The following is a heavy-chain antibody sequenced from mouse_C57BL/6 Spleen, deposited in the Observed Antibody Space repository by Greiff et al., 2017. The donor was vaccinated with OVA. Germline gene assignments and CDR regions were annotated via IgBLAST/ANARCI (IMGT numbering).Heavy chain of an antibody. Sequence: VQLQQPGAELVRPGSSVKLSCKASGYTFTSYWMDWVKQRPGQGLEWIGNIYPSDSETHYNEKFKDKATLIVDKSSSTAYMPLSSLTSEDSAVYYCARGGIGVHYWGQGTSVTVSS. V-gene: IGHV1-61*01. J-gene: IGHJ4*01. CDR2: IYPSDSET. CDR3: ARGGIGVHY. CDR1: GYTFTSYW.